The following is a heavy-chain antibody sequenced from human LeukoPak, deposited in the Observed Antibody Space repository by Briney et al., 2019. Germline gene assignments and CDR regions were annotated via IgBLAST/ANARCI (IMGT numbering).Heavy chain of an antibody. D-gene: IGHD2-15*01. J-gene: IGHJ4*02. V-gene: IGHV4-39*07. CDR2: VYYTGSA. CDR1: GGSISSTSYH. CDR3: ARDAPYCSGGSCYFDY. Sequence: PSETLSLTCTVSGGSISSTSYHWAWIRQPPGKGLEWIATVYYTGSAYYNPSLKSRVTISVDTSKNQFSLKLSSVTAADTAVYYCARDAPYCSGGSCYFDYWGQGTLVTVSS.